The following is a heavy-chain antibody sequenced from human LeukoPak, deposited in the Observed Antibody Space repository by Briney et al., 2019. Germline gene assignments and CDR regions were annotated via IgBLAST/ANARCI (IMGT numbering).Heavy chain of an antibody. V-gene: IGHV3-74*03. CDR1: GFTFSSSW. CDR2: INTDGSNI. D-gene: IGHD3-16*01. CDR3: ARFNYGPDAFDI. Sequence: GGSLRLSCAASGFTFSSSWMHWVRQAPGKGLVWVSRINTDGSNIKYADSVKGRFTISRDNAKNTLYLQINSLRAEDTAVYYCARFNYGPDAFDIWGQGTMVTVSS. J-gene: IGHJ3*02.